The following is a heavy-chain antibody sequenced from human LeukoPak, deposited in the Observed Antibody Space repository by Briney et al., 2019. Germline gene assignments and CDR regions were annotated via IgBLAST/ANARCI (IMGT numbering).Heavy chain of an antibody. CDR3: ARGGLGYCTNGVCYPFDY. Sequence: GGSLRLSCAASGFTFSSYWMSWVRQAPGKGLEWVANIKQDGSEKYYVDSVKGRFTISRDNAKNSLYLQMNSLRAEDTAVYYCARGGLGYCTNGVCYPFDYWGQGTLVTVSS. D-gene: IGHD2-8*01. CDR1: GFTFSSYW. CDR2: IKQDGSEK. V-gene: IGHV3-7*01. J-gene: IGHJ4*02.